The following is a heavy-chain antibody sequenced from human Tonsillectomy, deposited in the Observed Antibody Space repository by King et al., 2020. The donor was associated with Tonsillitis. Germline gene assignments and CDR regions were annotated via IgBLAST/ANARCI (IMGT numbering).Heavy chain of an antibody. CDR3: ASSAGTFSYYYYMDV. V-gene: IGHV3-33*08. CDR1: GFTFSSYA. J-gene: IGHJ6*03. Sequence: VQLVESGGGVVQPGRSLRLSCAASGFTFSSYAMHWVRQAPGKGLEWVAVIWYDGSNKYYADSVKGRFTISRDNSQNTVYLQMNSLRAADTAVYYCASSAGTFSYYYYMDVWGKGTTVLVSS. CDR2: IWYDGSNK. D-gene: IGHD6-13*01.